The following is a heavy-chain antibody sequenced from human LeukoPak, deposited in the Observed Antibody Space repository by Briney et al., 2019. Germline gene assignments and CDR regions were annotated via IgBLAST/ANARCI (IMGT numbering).Heavy chain of an antibody. CDR1: GGTFSSYA. CDR3: ARVTGGRYCSTTSCYMRGWFDP. CDR2: IISVFGTS. D-gene: IGHD2-2*02. V-gene: IGHV1-69*13. Sequence: GASVKVSCKASGGTFSSYAISWVRQAPGQGLEWMGGIISVFGTSNYAQKFQGRVTITADESTRTAYMELSSLRSEDTAVYYCARVTGGRYCSTTSCYMRGWFDPWGQGTLVTVSS. J-gene: IGHJ5*02.